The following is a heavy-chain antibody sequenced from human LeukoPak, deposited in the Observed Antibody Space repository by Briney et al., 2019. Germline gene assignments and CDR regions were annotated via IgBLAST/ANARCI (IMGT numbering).Heavy chain of an antibody. D-gene: IGHD1-26*01. V-gene: IGHV3-7*01. J-gene: IGHJ4*02. CDR2: MNIDGSEK. CDR1: GFTFSNYW. Sequence: GGSLRLSCAASGFTFSNYWMCWVRQAPGKRPEWVANMNIDGSEKYYADSVKGRFSISRDNARNSVYLQMASLRVEDTAVYYCARDPVEWELLLDYWGQGTLVTASS. CDR3: ARDPVEWELLLDY.